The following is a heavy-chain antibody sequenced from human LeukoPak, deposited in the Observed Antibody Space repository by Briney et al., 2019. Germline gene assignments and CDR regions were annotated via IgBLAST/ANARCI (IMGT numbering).Heavy chain of an antibody. CDR2: IYYSGST. CDR1: GGSISSYY. J-gene: IGHJ4*02. CDR3: ARWGSITTARFDY. D-gene: IGHD3-16*01. V-gene: IGHV4-59*01. Sequence: PSKTLSLTCTVSGGSISSYYWSWIRQPPGKGLEWIGYIYYSGSTNYNPSLKSRVTISVDTSKNQFSLELSSVTAADTAVYYCARWGSITTARFDYWGQGTLVTVSS.